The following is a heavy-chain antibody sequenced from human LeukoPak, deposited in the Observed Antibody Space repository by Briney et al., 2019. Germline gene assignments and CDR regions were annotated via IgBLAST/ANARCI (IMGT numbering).Heavy chain of an antibody. V-gene: IGHV3-7*01. CDR2: IKQDGSMK. CDR1: GFSFSNYW. CDR3: AMIEQVVSNVEGGY. Sequence: GGSLRLSCVASGFSFSNYWMSWVRQAPGKGLEWVANIKQDGSMKDYVDSVKGRFTISRDNAKNSLYLQMNSLRADDTAVYFCAMIEQVVSNVEGGYWGQGTLVTVSS. D-gene: IGHD6-6*01. J-gene: IGHJ4*02.